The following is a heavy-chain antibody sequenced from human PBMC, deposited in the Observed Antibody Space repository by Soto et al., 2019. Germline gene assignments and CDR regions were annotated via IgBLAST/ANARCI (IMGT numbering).Heavy chain of an antibody. CDR3: ARDHGGYDHTPGY. V-gene: IGHV4-31*03. D-gene: IGHD5-12*01. J-gene: IGHJ4*02. CDR1: GASISSGGYY. CDR2: IYYSGST. Sequence: SETLSLTCTVSGASISSGGYYWSWIRQHPGKGLEWIGYIYYSGSTYYNPSLKSRVTISVDTSKNQFSLKLSSVTAADTAVYYCARDHGGYDHTPGYWGQGTLVTVSS.